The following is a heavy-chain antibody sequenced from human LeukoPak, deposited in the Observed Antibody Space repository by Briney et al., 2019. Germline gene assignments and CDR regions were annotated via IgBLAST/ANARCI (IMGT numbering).Heavy chain of an antibody. V-gene: IGHV3-20*04. J-gene: IGHJ5*02. CDR3: VRDPFCSSTTGCFFEHWSDP. Sequence: GGSLRLSCAASGFKFDDYDMSWVRQVPGKGLEWVAGVTSNGGSTGYADSVKGRFAISRDKTKNSVFLQMDSLRTEDTALYYCVRDPFCSSTTGCFFEHWSDPWGQGTLVTVSS. CDR2: VTSNGGST. CDR1: GFKFDDYD. D-gene: IGHD2-2*01.